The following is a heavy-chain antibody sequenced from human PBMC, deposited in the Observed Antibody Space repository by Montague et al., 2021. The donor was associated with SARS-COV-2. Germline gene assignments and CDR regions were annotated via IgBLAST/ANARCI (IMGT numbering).Heavy chain of an antibody. Sequence: SETLSLTCSVSGGSISDYYWNWIRQPPGKGLEWIGYIYYNTGNTXYNPSLQSRVTISLDTSKNQFSLNLRSVTAADTALYFCARGTGYDYYFDYWGLGTLVPVSS. V-gene: IGHV4-59*01. J-gene: IGHJ4*02. CDR3: ARGTGYDYYFDY. CDR1: GGSISDYY. CDR2: IYYNTGNT. D-gene: IGHD5-12*01.